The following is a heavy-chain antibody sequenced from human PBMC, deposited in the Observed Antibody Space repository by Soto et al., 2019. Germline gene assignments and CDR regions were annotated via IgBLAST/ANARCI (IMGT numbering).Heavy chain of an antibody. CDR2: VNPSGGHT. V-gene: IGHV1-46*04. CDR1: GDTFTDYY. D-gene: IGHD2-21*02. Sequence: QVQLMQSGAEVKKPGASVKVSCKASGDTFTDYYIHWVRQAPGQGLEWMGTVNPSGGHTTYAQHLLGRVPMTRDTSTSTLSMELTSLTSDDTAIYYCARGGHVVVVTAALDYWGQGTLVTVSS. J-gene: IGHJ4*02. CDR3: ARGGHVVVVTAALDY.